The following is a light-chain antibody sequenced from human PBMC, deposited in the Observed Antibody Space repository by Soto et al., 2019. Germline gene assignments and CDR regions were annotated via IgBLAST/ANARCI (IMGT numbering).Light chain of an antibody. CDR2: LSSDGSH. CDR1: SGHSSYA. Sequence: QLVLTQSPSASASLGASVKLTCTLSSGHSSYAIAWHQQQPEKGPRYLMKLSSDGSHSKGDGIPDRFSGSSSGAERYLTISGLQSEDEADYYFQTWDTGARVVFGGGTKLTV. CDR3: QTWDTGARVV. V-gene: IGLV4-69*01. J-gene: IGLJ2*01.